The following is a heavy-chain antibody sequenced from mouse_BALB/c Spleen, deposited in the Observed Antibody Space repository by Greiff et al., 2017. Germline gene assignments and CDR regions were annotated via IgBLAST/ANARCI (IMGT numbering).Heavy chain of an antibody. CDR3: ARANWEFAY. Sequence: VQLQQSGPGLVQPSQSLSITCTVSGFSLTSYGVHWVRQSPGKGLEWLGVIWSGGSTDYNAAFISRLSISKDNSKSQVFFKMNSLQADDTAIYYCARANWEFAYWGQGTLVTVSA. CDR1: GFSLTSYG. CDR2: IWSGGST. D-gene: IGHD4-1*01. J-gene: IGHJ3*01. V-gene: IGHV2-4-1*01.